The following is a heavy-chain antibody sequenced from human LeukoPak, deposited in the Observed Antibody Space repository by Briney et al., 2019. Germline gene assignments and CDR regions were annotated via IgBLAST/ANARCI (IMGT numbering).Heavy chain of an antibody. CDR3: ARADRALTGVVSPPLMGFDL. Sequence: PSETLSLTCAVYGGSISGYYWSWIRQSPERGLEWIGEIDHSGGINSNAPLKSRVTISVDTSKNVFSLKLTSVTAVDTGAYFCARADRALTGVVSPPLMGFDLWGQGTLVTVSS. J-gene: IGHJ4*02. CDR1: GGSISGYY. CDR2: IDHSGGI. D-gene: IGHD3-3*01. V-gene: IGHV4-34*01.